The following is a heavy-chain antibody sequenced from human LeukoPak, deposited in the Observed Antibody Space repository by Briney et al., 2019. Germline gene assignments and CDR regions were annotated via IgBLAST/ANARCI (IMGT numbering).Heavy chain of an antibody. Sequence: ASVKVSCKASGYSFTDYYIHWLRQAPRQGLEWLGGVDPKRGGTNYAQKFQGRVTMSRDTSISTAYMELSRLTSDDTAVYYCVREIRCDSTSCPGDFLGQGTLVTVSS. V-gene: IGHV1-2*02. CDR2: VDPKRGGT. CDR3: VREIRCDSTSCPGDF. CDR1: GYSFTDYY. J-gene: IGHJ4*02. D-gene: IGHD2-2*01.